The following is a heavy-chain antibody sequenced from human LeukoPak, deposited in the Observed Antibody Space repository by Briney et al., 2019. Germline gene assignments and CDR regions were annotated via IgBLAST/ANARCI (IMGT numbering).Heavy chain of an antibody. CDR3: ARDPYDILTGYPSDAFDI. J-gene: IGHJ3*02. CDR2: IKQDGSEK. Sequence: PGGSLRLSCAASGFTFSSYWMSWVRQAPGKGLEGVANIKQDGSEKYYVDSVKGRFTISRDNAKNSLYLQMNSLRAEDRAVYYCARDPYDILTGYPSDAFDIWGQGTMVTVSS. CDR1: GFTFSSYW. V-gene: IGHV3-7*01. D-gene: IGHD3-9*01.